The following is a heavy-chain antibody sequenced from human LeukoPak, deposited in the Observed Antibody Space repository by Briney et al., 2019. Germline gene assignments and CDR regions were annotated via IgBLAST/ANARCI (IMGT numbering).Heavy chain of an antibody. Sequence: GGSLRLSCAGFGFTFSNYAISWVRQAPGRGLERVSAISAGADTTCYADSVRGRVTISRDNSKNTVYLQMNSLRAEDTAIYYCAKDPGNYFLEFDYRGQGTLVTVSS. CDR2: ISAGADTT. D-gene: IGHD2/OR15-2a*01. CDR1: GFTFSNYA. V-gene: IGHV3-23*01. CDR3: AKDPGNYFLEFDY. J-gene: IGHJ4*02.